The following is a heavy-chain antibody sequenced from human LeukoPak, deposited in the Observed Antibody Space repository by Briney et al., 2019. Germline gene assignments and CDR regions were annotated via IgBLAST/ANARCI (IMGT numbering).Heavy chain of an antibody. J-gene: IGHJ4*02. D-gene: IGHD3-22*01. CDR3: ARGPLDYYDSSGYYYY. V-gene: IGHV4-38-2*02. CDR2: IYHSGST. CDR1: GYSISSGYY. Sequence: PSETLSLTCTVSGYSISSGYYWGWIRQPPGNGLEWIGSIYHSGSTYYNPSLKSRVTISVDTSKNQFSLKLSSVTAADTAVYYCARGPLDYYDSSGYYYYWGQGTLVTVSS.